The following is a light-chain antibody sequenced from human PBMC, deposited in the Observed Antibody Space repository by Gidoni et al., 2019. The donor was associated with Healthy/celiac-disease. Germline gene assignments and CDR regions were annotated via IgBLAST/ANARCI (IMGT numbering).Light chain of an antibody. Sequence: DIQMTQSPSTLSASVGDRVTITCRASQSISSWLAWYQQKPGKAPKLLIDKASSLESEVPSRFRGSGSGTEYTLTISSLQPGDFATYYCQQYNSYPCSFGQGTKLEIK. CDR2: KAS. V-gene: IGKV1-5*03. J-gene: IGKJ2*04. CDR3: QQYNSYPCS. CDR1: QSISSW.